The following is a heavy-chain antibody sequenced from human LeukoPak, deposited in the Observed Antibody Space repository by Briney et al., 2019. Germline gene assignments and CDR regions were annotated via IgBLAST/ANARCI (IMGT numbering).Heavy chain of an antibody. J-gene: IGHJ1*01. CDR2: IKSDGST. D-gene: IGHD3-22*01. CDR3: ARAPSEIGGYYPEYFRH. Sequence: TGGSLRLSCAASGFTFSSYWMHWVRQASGKGLVWVSRIKSDGSTNYADSVKGRFTISRDNAKNTVSLQMNSLRAEDTGVYYCARAPSEIGGYYPEYFRHWGQGTLVTVSS. V-gene: IGHV3-74*01. CDR1: GFTFSSYW.